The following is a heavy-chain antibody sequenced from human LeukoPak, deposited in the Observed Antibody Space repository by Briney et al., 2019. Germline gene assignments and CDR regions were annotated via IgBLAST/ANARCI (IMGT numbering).Heavy chain of an antibody. V-gene: IGHV4-39*07. CDR3: AAKSYSRSYFDY. CDR2: IYHSGST. J-gene: IGHJ4*02. CDR1: GGSISSSSYY. D-gene: IGHD2-15*01. Sequence: SETLSLTCTVSGGSISSSSYYWGWIRQPPGKGLEWIGEIYHSGSTNYNPSLKSRVTISVDKSKNQFSLKLSSVTAADTAVYYCAAKSYSRSYFDYWGQGTLVTVSS.